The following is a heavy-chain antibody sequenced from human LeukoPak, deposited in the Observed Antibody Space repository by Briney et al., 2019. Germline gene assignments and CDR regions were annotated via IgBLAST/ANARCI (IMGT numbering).Heavy chain of an antibody. J-gene: IGHJ4*02. CDR3: ARTTYALGYDILTGTDFDY. CDR1: GFTFSSYS. Sequence: GGSLRLSCAASGFTFSSYSMNWVRQAPGKGLEWVSSISSSSSYIYYADSVKGRFTISRDNAKNSLYLQMNSLRAEDTAVYYCARTTYALGYDILTGTDFDYWGQGTLVTVSS. V-gene: IGHV3-21*01. D-gene: IGHD3-9*01. CDR2: ISSSSSYI.